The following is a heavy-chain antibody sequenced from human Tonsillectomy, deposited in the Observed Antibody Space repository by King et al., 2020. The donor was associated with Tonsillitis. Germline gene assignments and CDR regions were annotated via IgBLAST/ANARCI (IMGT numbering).Heavy chain of an antibody. V-gene: IGHV2-5*02. D-gene: IGHD4-23*01. CDR1: GFSLSTSEVG. CDR3: ARTGGTSYYYHSYMDV. Sequence: TLKESGPTLVKPTQTLTLTCTFSGFSLSTSEVGVGWIRQPPGKALEWLALVYWDDNKRYSPSLKSRLTITKDTSKNQVVLTMMNMDPVDTATYYCARTGGTSYYYHSYMDVWGKGTPVTVSS. CDR2: VYWDDNK. J-gene: IGHJ6*03.